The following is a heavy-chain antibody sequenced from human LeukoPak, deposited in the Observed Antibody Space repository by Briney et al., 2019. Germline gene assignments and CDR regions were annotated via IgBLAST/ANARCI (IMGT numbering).Heavy chain of an antibody. CDR1: GFTFSSYG. CDR3: AKDVTKWEPDSNDY. CDR2: IRYDGSNK. J-gene: IGHJ4*02. Sequence: GGSLRLSCAASGFTFSSYGMHWVRQAPGKGLEWVAFIRYDGSNKYYADSVKGRFTISRDNSKNTLYLQMNSLRAEDTAVYYCAKDVTKWEPDSNDYWGQGTLVTVSS. V-gene: IGHV3-30*02. D-gene: IGHD1-26*01.